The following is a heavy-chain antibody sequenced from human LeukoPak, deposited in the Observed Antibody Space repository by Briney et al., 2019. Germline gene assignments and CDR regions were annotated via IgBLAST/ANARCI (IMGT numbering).Heavy chain of an antibody. CDR1: GFTFSSYG. Sequence: GGSLRLSCAASGFTFSSYGMHWVRQAPGKGLEWVAIISYDGSSKYYADSVKGRFTISRDNSKNTLYLQMNSLRTEDTAVYYCARDFARTGDYHHFDYWGQGTLVIVSS. CDR3: ARDFARTGDYHHFDY. CDR2: ISYDGSSK. D-gene: IGHD7-27*01. J-gene: IGHJ4*02. V-gene: IGHV3-30*03.